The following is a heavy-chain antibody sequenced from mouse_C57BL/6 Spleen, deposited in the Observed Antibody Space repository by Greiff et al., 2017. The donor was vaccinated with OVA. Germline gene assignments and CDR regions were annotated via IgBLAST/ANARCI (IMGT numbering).Heavy chain of an antibody. CDR2: IWSGGST. CDR1: GFSLTSYG. CDR3: AREGPTAQATSYYFDY. J-gene: IGHJ2*01. Sequence: VQLKQSGPGLVQPSQSLSITCTVSGFSLTSYGVHWVRQSPGKGLEWLGVIWSGGSTDYNAAFISRLSISKDNSKSQVFFKMNSLQADDTAIYYCAREGPTAQATSYYFDYWGQGTTLTVSS. D-gene: IGHD3-2*02. V-gene: IGHV2-2*01.